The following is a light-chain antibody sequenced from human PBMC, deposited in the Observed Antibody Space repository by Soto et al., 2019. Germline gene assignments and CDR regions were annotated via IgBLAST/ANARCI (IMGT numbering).Light chain of an antibody. CDR2: GAS. J-gene: IGKJ3*01. CDR3: QQYGRSPPGFT. V-gene: IGKV3-20*01. CDR1: QSVSSSY. Sequence: EVVLTQSPGNLSLSPGERATLSCRASQSVSSSYLAWYQHKPGQAPRLLIYGASTRAPGIPDRFSGGGSGTDFTLTISRLEPEDFAVYYCQQYGRSPPGFTFGPGTKVDIK.